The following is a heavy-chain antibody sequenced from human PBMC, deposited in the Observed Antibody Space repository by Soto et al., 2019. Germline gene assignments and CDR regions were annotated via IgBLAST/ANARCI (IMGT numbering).Heavy chain of an antibody. CDR3: ARCPQPPDTSDPYAVDV. V-gene: IGHV1-69*18. CDR2: IVPSVDTT. Sequence: QVQLVQSGTEVKKPGASVKVSCKASGGTFSRSGFHWVRQAPGQGLEWMGMIVPSVDTTNYAQKFQARVTISADEFTSSVYVELGSLRSEDTAVYYCARCPQPPDTSDPYAVDVWGQGTRVSVSS. D-gene: IGHD5-18*01. J-gene: IGHJ6*02. CDR1: GGTFSRSG.